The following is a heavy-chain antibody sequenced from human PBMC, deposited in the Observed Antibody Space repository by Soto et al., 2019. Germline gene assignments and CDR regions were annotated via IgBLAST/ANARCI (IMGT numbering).Heavy chain of an antibody. Sequence: QVTLKESGPVLVIPTETLTLTCTVSGFSLSNAGMGVSWIRQPPGKALEWLAHIFSNDEKVYSTSLKRRLTILMDTSKSQVVLSMANMDPVDTATYFCARDYGGNWNWYFDLWGRGTLVTVSS. J-gene: IGHJ2*01. CDR2: IFSNDEK. V-gene: IGHV2-26*01. D-gene: IGHD4-17*01. CDR1: GFSLSNAGMG. CDR3: ARDYGGNWNWYFDL.